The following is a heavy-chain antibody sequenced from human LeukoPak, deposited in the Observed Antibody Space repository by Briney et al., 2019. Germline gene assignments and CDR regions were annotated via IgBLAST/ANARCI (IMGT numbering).Heavy chain of an antibody. D-gene: IGHD5-18*01. CDR1: GFTFSDYH. CDR3: ARTRYSYGSAFDY. CDR2: ISSSGSTI. J-gene: IGHJ4*02. V-gene: IGHV3-11*04. Sequence: GSLKLSCAASGFTFSDYHMSWIRQAPGKGLEWVSYISSSGSTIYYADSVKGRFTISRDNAKNSLYLQMNSLRAEDTAVYYCARTRYSYGSAFDYWGQGTLVTVSS.